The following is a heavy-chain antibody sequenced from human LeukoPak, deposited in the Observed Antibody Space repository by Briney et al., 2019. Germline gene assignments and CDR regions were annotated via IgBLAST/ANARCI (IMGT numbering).Heavy chain of an antibody. J-gene: IGHJ4*02. Sequence: SETLSLTCTVSGGSISRYYWSWIRQPPGKGLEWIGYIYYSGNTNYNPSLKSRVTISVDTSKNQFSLKLSSVTAADTAVYYCARGPGDSPFDYWGQGTLVTVSS. CDR1: GGSISRYY. CDR2: IYYSGNT. V-gene: IGHV4-59*01. D-gene: IGHD7-27*01. CDR3: ARGPGDSPFDY.